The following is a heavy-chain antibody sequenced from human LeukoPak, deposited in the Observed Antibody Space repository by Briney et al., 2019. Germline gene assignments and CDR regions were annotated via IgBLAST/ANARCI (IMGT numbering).Heavy chain of an antibody. J-gene: IGHJ4*02. CDR2: ISGSGGST. D-gene: IGHD1-26*01. Sequence: PGGSLRLSCAASGFTVSSNCMSWVRQAPGKGLEWVSAISGSGGSTYYADSVKGRFTISRDNSKNTLYLQMNSLRAEDTAVYYCANPWDGELPFDYWGQGTLVTVSS. CDR1: GFTVSSNC. CDR3: ANPWDGELPFDY. V-gene: IGHV3-23*01.